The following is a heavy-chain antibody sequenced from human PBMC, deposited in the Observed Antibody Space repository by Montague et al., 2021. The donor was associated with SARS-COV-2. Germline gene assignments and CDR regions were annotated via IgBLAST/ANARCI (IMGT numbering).Heavy chain of an antibody. Sequence: SETLSLTCTVSGGSITNNIYYWAWIRQPPGKGLEWFGCIYYTGNTYSNLSLQSRVTLSVVTSKNHFTLKLSSVTAAETAVYSCARLKCYFDSSGSPWAWDFWGQGTRVTVSS. V-gene: IGHV4-39*02. CDR2: IYYTGNT. D-gene: IGHD3-22*01. J-gene: IGHJ3*01. CDR3: ARLKCYFDSSGSPWAWDF. CDR1: GGSITNNIYY.